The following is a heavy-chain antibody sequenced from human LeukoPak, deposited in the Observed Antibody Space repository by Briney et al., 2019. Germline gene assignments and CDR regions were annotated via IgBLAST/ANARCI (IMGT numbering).Heavy chain of an antibody. Sequence: GGSLRPSCAASGFTVSSNYMSWVRQAPGKGLEWVSLIYSGGSTYYADSVKGRFIISRDNTRNTLYLQMNSLRAEDTAMYYCARDIGGTVEVATMNYWGQGTLVTVSS. CDR3: ARDIGGTVEVATMNY. D-gene: IGHD5-24*01. V-gene: IGHV3-66*01. CDR2: IYSGGST. J-gene: IGHJ4*02. CDR1: GFTVSSNY.